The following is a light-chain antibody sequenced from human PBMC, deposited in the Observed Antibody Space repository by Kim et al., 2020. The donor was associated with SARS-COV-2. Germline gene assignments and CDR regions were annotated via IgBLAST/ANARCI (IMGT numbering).Light chain of an antibody. CDR2: DAT. V-gene: IGKV3-15*01. J-gene: IGKJ1*01. CDR3: QQSYNWPPLT. CDR1: QNIKNK. Sequence: SPGKSATLSCRASQNIKNKLVWYQQKPGQAPRLLIYDATTRATGIPARFIGSGSETDFTLTISSLQSEDFAVYFCQQSYNWPPLTFGQGTKVDIK.